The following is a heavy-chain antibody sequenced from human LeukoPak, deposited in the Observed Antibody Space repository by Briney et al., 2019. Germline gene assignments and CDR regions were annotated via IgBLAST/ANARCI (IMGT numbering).Heavy chain of an antibody. J-gene: IGHJ4*02. Sequence: GGSLRLSCAASGFTFNNFYMNWVRQAPGKGLEWVAVISYDGSNKYYADSVKGRFTISRDNSKNTLYLQMNSLRAEDTAVYYCAKEVHFYGDWAFDYWGQGTLVAVSS. CDR2: ISYDGSNK. D-gene: IGHD4-17*01. V-gene: IGHV3-30*18. CDR1: GFTFNNFY. CDR3: AKEVHFYGDWAFDY.